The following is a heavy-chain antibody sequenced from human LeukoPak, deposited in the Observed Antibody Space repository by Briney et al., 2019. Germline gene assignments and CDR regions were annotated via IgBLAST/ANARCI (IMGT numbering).Heavy chain of an antibody. Sequence: ASVKVSCXASGYTFTNYGISWVRQALGQGLEWMGWISAYNGNTNYAQKLQGRVTMTTDTSTSTAYMELRSLRSDDTAVYYCAVANWGPPILRTTDFDYWGQGTLVTVSS. CDR2: ISAYNGNT. V-gene: IGHV1-18*01. D-gene: IGHD7-27*01. CDR3: AVANWGPPILRTTDFDY. J-gene: IGHJ4*02. CDR1: GYTFTNYG.